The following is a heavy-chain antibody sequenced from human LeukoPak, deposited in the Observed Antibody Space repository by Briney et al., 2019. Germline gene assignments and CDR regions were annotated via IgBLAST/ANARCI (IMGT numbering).Heavy chain of an antibody. CDR3: ERQHYYGSGRYKWFDP. J-gene: IGHJ5*02. Sequence: SETLSLTCTVSGGSISSSPYYWGWIRQPPGKGLDWIGIIYYSGSTYYNPSLKSRVTMSVDTSKNQFSLKLSSVTAADTAVYFCERQHYYGSGRYKWFDPWGQGTLVTVSS. CDR2: IYYSGST. CDR1: GGSISSSPYY. D-gene: IGHD3-10*01. V-gene: IGHV4-39*01.